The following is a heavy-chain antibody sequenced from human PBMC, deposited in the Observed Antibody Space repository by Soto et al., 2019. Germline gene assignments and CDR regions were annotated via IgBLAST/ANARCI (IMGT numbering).Heavy chain of an antibody. J-gene: IGHJ4*02. D-gene: IGHD3-22*01. CDR2: ISAYNGNT. Sequence: SVKVSCKASRDTFTSYASRWLQQAPGQGLEWMGWISAYNGNTNYAQKLQGRVTMTTDTSKNQFSLKLNSVTAADTAVYYCARESYYYDNSGDKFRGFDYWGQGTLVTVSS. CDR3: ARESYYYDNSGDKFRGFDY. CDR1: RDTFTSYA. V-gene: IGHV1-18*01.